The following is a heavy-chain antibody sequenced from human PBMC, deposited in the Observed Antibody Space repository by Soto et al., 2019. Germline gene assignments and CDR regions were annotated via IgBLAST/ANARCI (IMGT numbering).Heavy chain of an antibody. CDR1: GFTFGDYA. CDR3: TRVRDCSSTSCYSVTNYYYGMDV. CDR2: IRSKAYGGTT. J-gene: IGHJ6*02. D-gene: IGHD2-2*01. V-gene: IGHV3-49*03. Sequence: GGSLRLSCTASGFTFGDYAMSWFRQAPGKGLEWVGFIRSKAYGGTTEYAASVKGRFTISRDDSKSIAYQQMNSLKTEDTAVYYCTRVRDCSSTSCYSVTNYYYGMDVWGQGTTVTVSS.